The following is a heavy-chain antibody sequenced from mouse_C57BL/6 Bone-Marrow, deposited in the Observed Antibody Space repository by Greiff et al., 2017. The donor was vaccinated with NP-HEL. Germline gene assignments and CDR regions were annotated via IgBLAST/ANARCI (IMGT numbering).Heavy chain of an antibody. Sequence: QVQLQQSGAELVRPGASVKLSCKASGYTFTDYYINWVKQRPGQGLEWIARIYPGSGNTYYNEKFKGKATLTAEKSSSTAYMQLSSLTSEDSAVYFCARLDSYYYGSSYEDYWGQGTTLTVSS. CDR1: GYTFTDYY. J-gene: IGHJ2*01. CDR3: ARLDSYYYGSSYEDY. V-gene: IGHV1-76*01. D-gene: IGHD1-1*01. CDR2: IYPGSGNT.